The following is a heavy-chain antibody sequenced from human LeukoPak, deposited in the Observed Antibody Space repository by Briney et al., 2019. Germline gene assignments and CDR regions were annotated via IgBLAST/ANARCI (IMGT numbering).Heavy chain of an antibody. J-gene: IGHJ4*02. V-gene: IGHV1-2*02. CDR3: ARSTSSGYYHYCDY. D-gene: IGHD3-22*01. CDR2: LNPNSVGT. Sequence: SVKVSCKASGYTFTGYYMHWVRQAPGQGLEWMGWLNPNSVGTNYAPKFQGRVTMTRDTSISTAYMELSRLRSDDTAVYYCARSTSSGYYHYCDYWGQGTLVTVSS. CDR1: GYTFTGYY.